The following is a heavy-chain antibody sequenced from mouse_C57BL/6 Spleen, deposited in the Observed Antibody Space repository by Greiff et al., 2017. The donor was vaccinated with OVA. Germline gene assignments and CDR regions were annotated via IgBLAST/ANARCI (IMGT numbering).Heavy chain of an antibody. D-gene: IGHD2-5*01. CDR3: SRESNYVGAY. J-gene: IGHJ3*01. Sequence: VQLQQPGAELVQPGASVKMSCKASGYTFTSYWITWVKQRPGQGLEWIGDIYPGSGSTNYNEKFKSKATMTIDTSASTAYMQLSSLTSEDSAVYYCSRESNYVGAYWGQGTLVNVSA. CDR2: IYPGSGST. V-gene: IGHV1-55*01. CDR1: GYTFTSYW.